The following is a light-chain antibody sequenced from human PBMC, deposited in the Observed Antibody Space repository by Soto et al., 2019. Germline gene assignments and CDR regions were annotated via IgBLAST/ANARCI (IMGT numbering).Light chain of an antibody. CDR1: QNVLYSSNNKNY. V-gene: IGKV4-1*01. Sequence: DRVMTQTPDSLAVSLGERATINCKSSQNVLYSSNNKNYLAWYQHKPGQPPKLLIYWASTRESGVPDRFSGSGSGTDFTLRISRVAAEDVGIYCCLQPTHLPPVGHGS. J-gene: IGKJ2*01. CDR3: LQPTHLPP. CDR2: WAS.